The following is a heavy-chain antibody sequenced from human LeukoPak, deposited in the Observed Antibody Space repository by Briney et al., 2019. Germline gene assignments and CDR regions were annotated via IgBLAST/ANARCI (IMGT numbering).Heavy chain of an antibody. CDR2: INHSGST. Sequence: SETLSLTCAVYGGSFSGYYWSWIRQPPGKGLEWIGEINHSGSTNYNPSLKSRVTISVDTSKNQFSLKLSSVTAADTAVYYCARGGYCSSTSCRLRTDYWGQGTLVTVSS. J-gene: IGHJ4*02. V-gene: IGHV4-34*01. CDR3: ARGGYCSSTSCRLRTDY. CDR1: GGSFSGYY. D-gene: IGHD2-2*01.